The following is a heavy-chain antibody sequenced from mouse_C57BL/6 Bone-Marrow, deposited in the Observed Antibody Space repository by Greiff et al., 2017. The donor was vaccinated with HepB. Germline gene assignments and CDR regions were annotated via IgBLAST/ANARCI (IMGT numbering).Heavy chain of an antibody. D-gene: IGHD3-2*02. Sequence: EVNLVESGGGLVQPGESLKLSCESNEYEFPSHDMSWVRKTPEKRLELVAAINSDGGSTYYPDTMERRFIISRDNTKKTLYLQMSSLRSEDTALYYCARKGTYSSGYCYAMDYWGQGTSVTVSS. CDR2: INSDGGST. CDR1: EYEFPSHD. CDR3: ARKGTYSSGYCYAMDY. J-gene: IGHJ4*01. V-gene: IGHV5-2*01.